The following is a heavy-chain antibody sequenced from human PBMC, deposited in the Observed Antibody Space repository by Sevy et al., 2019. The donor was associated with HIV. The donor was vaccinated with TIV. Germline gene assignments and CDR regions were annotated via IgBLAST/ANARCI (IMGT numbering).Heavy chain of an antibody. J-gene: IGHJ4*02. Sequence: GGSPRLSCAASGFIVSNYAMTWVRQAPGKGLEWVSSINSPGTTYYADSVKGRFTISRDNSKNTLYLQMNSLRVDDTAVYSCAKGEGVGSAPYFDYWGQGTLVTVSS. D-gene: IGHD2-15*01. CDR2: INSPGTT. CDR1: GFIVSNYA. CDR3: AKGEGVGSAPYFDY. V-gene: IGHV3-23*01.